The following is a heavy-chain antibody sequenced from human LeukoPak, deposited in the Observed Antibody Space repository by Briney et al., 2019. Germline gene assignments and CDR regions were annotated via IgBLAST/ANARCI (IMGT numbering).Heavy chain of an antibody. CDR1: GGTFSSYA. V-gene: IGHV1-46*01. CDR2: IRPGDTRT. Sequence: GASVKVSCKASGGTFSSYAISWVRQAPGQGLEWMGTIRPGDTRTTYARKFQGRVTMTWDMSTTTGYMELSSLRSEDTAVYYCVREKSGGTYDYWGQGTLVTVSS. CDR3: VREKSGGTYDY. J-gene: IGHJ4*02. D-gene: IGHD3-16*01.